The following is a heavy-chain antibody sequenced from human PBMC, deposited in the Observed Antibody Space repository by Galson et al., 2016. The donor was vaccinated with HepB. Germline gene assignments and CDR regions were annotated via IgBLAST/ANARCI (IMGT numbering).Heavy chain of an antibody. Sequence: SVKVSCKASGGTFSNYAVSWVRQAPGQGLERMGWINAVNGDTKYSQNFQGRATIARDTSASTAHMELRSLRSEDTAVYYCARGDSSSWYSGRSFDYWGQGTLVTVPS. V-gene: IGHV1-3*01. CDR2: INAVNGDT. CDR1: GGTFSNYA. CDR3: ARGDSSSWYSGRSFDY. D-gene: IGHD6-13*01. J-gene: IGHJ4*02.